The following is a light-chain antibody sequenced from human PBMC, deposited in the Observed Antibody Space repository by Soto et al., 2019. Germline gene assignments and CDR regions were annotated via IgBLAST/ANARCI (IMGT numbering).Light chain of an antibody. CDR1: QSVRDN. Sequence: QSPATLPQYPGQRATLSCRASQSVRDNLAWYRQKPGQAPSLLIYGASTRATGIPARFSGSGSGTDFTLTISSLEHADFGVHYCQQRRNFPPNTLGQGTKLDIK. CDR3: QQRRNFPPNT. V-gene: IGKV3-11*01. CDR2: GAS. J-gene: IGKJ2*01.